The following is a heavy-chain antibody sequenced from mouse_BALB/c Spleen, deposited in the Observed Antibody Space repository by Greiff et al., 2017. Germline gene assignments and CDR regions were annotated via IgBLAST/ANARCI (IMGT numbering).Heavy chain of an antibody. V-gene: IGHV1S135*01. Sequence: VQLQQSGPELMKPGASVKISCKASGYSFTSYYMHWVKQSHGKSLEWIGYIDPFNGGTSYNQKFKGKATLTVDKSSSTAYMHLSSLTSEDSAVYYCAPLRWYFDVWGAGTTVTVSS. J-gene: IGHJ1*01. D-gene: IGHD1-1*01. CDR2: IDPFNGGT. CDR1: GYSFTSYY. CDR3: APLRWYFDV.